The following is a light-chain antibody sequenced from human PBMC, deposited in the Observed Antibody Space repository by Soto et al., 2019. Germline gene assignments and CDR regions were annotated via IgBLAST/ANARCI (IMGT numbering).Light chain of an antibody. CDR2: LEGSGSY. Sequence: QSVLTQSSSASASLGSSVKLTCTLSSGHSSYIIAWHQQQPGKAPRYLMKLEGSGSYNKGSGVPDRFSGSISGADRYLTISNLQFEDEADYYCETWDSNTRVFGTGTKLTVL. CDR3: ETWDSNTRV. V-gene: IGLV4-60*02. CDR1: SGHSSYI. J-gene: IGLJ1*01.